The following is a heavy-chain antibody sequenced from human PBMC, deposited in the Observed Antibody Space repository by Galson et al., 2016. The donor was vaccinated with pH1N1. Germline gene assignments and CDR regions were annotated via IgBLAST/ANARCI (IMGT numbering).Heavy chain of an antibody. J-gene: IGHJ4*02. CDR3: ARDSEYSGHEGFH. D-gene: IGHD5-12*01. V-gene: IGHV3-30*03. CDR1: GFIFSDYW. CDR2: ILYDGTNE. Sequence: SLRLSCAASGFIFSDYWMSWVRQAPGKGPEWVAVILYDGTNEYYADSVKGRFTISRDKTQSTVYLQMNSLRTEDTAVYYCARDSEYSGHEGFHWAQGTLVIVSS.